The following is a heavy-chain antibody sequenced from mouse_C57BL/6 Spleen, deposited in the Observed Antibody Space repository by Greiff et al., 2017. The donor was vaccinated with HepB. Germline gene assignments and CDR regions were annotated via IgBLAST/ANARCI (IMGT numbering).Heavy chain of an antibody. V-gene: IGHV3-6*01. J-gene: IGHJ3*01. CDR3: ARDHGDYDYDSWFAY. D-gene: IGHD2-4*01. CDR1: GYSITSGYY. CDR2: ISYDGSN. Sequence: EVKLVESGPGLVKPSQSLSLTCSVTGYSITSGYYWNWIRQFPGNKLEWMGYISYDGSNNYNPSLKNRISITRDTSKNQFFLKLNSVTTEDTATYYCARDHGDYDYDSWFAYWGQGTLVTVSA.